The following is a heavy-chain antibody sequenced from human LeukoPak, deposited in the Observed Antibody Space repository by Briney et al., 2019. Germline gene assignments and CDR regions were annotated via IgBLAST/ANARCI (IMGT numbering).Heavy chain of an antibody. J-gene: IGHJ3*02. Sequence: GGSLRLSCAASGFTFSSYTMSWVRQAPGKGLEWVSAISGSGGSTYYADSVKGRFTISRDNSKNTLYLQMNSLRAEDTAVYYCAKANRYSYGPDAFDIWGQGTMVTVSS. CDR1: GFTFSSYT. V-gene: IGHV3-23*01. CDR3: AKANRYSYGPDAFDI. D-gene: IGHD5-18*01. CDR2: ISGSGGST.